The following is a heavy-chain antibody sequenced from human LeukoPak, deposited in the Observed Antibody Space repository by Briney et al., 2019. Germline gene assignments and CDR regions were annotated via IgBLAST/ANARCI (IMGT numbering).Heavy chain of an antibody. CDR3: ARGKAAWTGSLGY. CDR2: IYYSGST. V-gene: IGHV4-59*12. D-gene: IGHD1-26*01. J-gene: IGHJ4*02. Sequence: PSETLSLTCTVSGGSISSYYWSWIRQPPGKGLEWIGYIYYSGSTNYNPSLKSQVTISVDTSKNQFSLKLSSVTAADTAVYYCARGKAAWTGSLGYWGQGTLVTVSS. CDR1: GGSISSYY.